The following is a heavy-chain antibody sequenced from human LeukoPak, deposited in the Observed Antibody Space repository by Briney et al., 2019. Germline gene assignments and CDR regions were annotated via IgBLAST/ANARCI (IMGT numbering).Heavy chain of an antibody. Sequence: LSLTCAVYGGSFSDYYMSWIRQAPGKGLEWVSYISSSGSTIYYADSVKGRFTISRDNAKNSLYLQMNSLRAEDTAVYYCARDRGRATVITGWFDPWGQGTLVTVSS. CDR1: GGSFSDYY. V-gene: IGHV3-11*01. CDR2: ISSSGSTI. J-gene: IGHJ5*02. D-gene: IGHD4-17*01. CDR3: ARDRGRATVITGWFDP.